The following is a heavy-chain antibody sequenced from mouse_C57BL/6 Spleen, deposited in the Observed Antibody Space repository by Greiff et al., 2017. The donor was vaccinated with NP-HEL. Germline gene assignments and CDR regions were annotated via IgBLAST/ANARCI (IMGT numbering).Heavy chain of an antibody. CDR3: ARERDQLLRYPAY. Sequence: VQLQKSDAELVKPGASVKISCKVSGYTFTDHTIHWMKQRPEQGLEWIGYIYPRDGSTKYNEKFKGKATLTADKSSSTAYMQLNSLTSEDSAVYFCARERDQLLRYPAYWGQGTLVTVSA. D-gene: IGHD1-1*01. V-gene: IGHV1-78*01. J-gene: IGHJ3*01. CDR1: GYTFTDHT. CDR2: IYPRDGST.